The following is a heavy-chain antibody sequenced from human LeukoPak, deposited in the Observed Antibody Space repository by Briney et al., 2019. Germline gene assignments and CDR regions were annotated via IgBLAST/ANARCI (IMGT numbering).Heavy chain of an antibody. CDR2: IFSGGAT. V-gene: IGHV3-53*01. CDR3: ARDNTPYTSSSSGLGLFDY. CDR1: GFTVSGNY. Sequence: GGSLRLSCAAPGFTVSGNYMSWVRQAPGKGLEWVSLIFSGGATYYADSVKGRFTISRDNSKNTLYLQMNSLRAEDTAVYFCARDNTPYTSSSSGLGLFDYWGQGTLVTVSS. D-gene: IGHD6-6*01. J-gene: IGHJ4*02.